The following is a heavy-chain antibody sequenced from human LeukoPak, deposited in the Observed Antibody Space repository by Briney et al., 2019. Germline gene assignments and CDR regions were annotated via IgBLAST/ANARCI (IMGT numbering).Heavy chain of an antibody. CDR1: GGSFSGYY. CDR2: INHSGST. CDR3: ARGIPFDP. Sequence: SETLSLTCAVYGGSFSGYYWSWIRQPPGKGLEWIGEINHSGSTNYNPSLKSRVTISVDTSKNQFSLKLSSVTAADTAVYYCARGIPFDPWGQGTLVTVSS. J-gene: IGHJ5*02. V-gene: IGHV4-34*01.